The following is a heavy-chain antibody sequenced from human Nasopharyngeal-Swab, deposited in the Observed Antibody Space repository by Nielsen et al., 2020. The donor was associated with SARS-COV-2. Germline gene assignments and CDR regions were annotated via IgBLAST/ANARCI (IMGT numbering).Heavy chain of an antibody. V-gene: IGHV4-31*03. CDR1: GGSISSGGYY. Sequence: SETLSLTCTVSGGSISSGGYYWSWIRQHPGKGLEWIGYIYYSGSTYNNPSLKSRVTISVDTSKNQFSLKLSSVSAADTAVYYCARESGGNSVLGAFDIWGQGTMVTVSS. D-gene: IGHD4-23*01. CDR2: IYYSGST. J-gene: IGHJ3*02. CDR3: ARESGGNSVLGAFDI.